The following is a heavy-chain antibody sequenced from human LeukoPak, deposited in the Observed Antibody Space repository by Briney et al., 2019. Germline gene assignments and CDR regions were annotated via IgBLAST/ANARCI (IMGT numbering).Heavy chain of an antibody. CDR1: GFTFSSYA. J-gene: IGHJ4*02. Sequence: GGSLRLSCAASGFTFSSYAMSWVRQAPGKGLEWVAVISYDGSNKYYADSVKGRFTISRDNSKNTLYLQMNSLRAEDTAVYYCARAIYSGSYALDYWGQGTLVTVSS. D-gene: IGHD1-26*01. V-gene: IGHV3-30*04. CDR2: ISYDGSNK. CDR3: ARAIYSGSYALDY.